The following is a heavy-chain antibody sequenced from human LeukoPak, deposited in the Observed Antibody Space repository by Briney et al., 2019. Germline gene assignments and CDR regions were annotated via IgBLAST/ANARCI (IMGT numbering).Heavy chain of an antibody. CDR1: GFTFSSYA. CDR3: ARAGGCSSTSCYDRNYFDY. Sequence: GGSLRLSCAASGFTFSSYAMHWVRQAPGKGLEWVAVISYDGSNKYYADSVKGRFTISRDNSKNTLYLQMNSLRAEDTAVYYCARAGGCSSTSCYDRNYFDYWGQGTLVTVSS. V-gene: IGHV3-30*04. J-gene: IGHJ4*02. D-gene: IGHD2-2*01. CDR2: ISYDGSNK.